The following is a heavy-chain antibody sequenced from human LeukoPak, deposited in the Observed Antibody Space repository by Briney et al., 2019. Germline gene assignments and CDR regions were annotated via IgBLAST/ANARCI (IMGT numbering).Heavy chain of an antibody. D-gene: IGHD3-22*01. J-gene: IGHJ4*02. V-gene: IGHV1-18*01. CDR1: GYTFTSYG. Sequence: ASVKVSCKASGYTFTSYGISWVRQAPGQGLEWMGWISAYNGNTNYAQKLQGRVTMTTDTSTSTAYMELRSLRSDDTAVYYCASHYYDSSGAHFDYWGQGTLVTVSS. CDR3: ASHYYDSSGAHFDY. CDR2: ISAYNGNT.